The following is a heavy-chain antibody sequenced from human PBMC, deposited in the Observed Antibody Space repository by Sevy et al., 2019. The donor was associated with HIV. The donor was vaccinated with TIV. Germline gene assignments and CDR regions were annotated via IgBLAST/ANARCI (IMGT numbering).Heavy chain of an antibody. J-gene: IGHJ4*02. V-gene: IGHV3-7*03. Sequence: GGSLRLSCAASVFSLSSNWMSWVRQAPGKGLEWLANIKQDGSEKFYVDSVKGRFTISRDNAMNSLFLDMHSLRVEDTAIYFCARDSDRSSYFADWGQGTLVTVSS. CDR2: IKQDGSEK. CDR1: VFSLSSNW. CDR3: ARDSDRSSYFAD. D-gene: IGHD6-13*01.